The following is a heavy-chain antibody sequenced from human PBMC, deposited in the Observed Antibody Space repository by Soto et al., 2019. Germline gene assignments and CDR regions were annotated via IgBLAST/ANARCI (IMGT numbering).Heavy chain of an antibody. CDR3: VSLMWYLHY. CDR2: SKNKGNNYFT. CDR1: GFTFSDHF. D-gene: IGHD2-15*01. Sequence: GGSLRLSCAVSGFTFSDHFMDWVRQAPGKGLEWVGRSKNKGNNYFTEYAASVKGRFTISRDDSNNCLYLEMSSLKSEDTAVYYCVSLMWYLHYWGQVTLVTVSS. J-gene: IGHJ4*02. V-gene: IGHV3-72*01.